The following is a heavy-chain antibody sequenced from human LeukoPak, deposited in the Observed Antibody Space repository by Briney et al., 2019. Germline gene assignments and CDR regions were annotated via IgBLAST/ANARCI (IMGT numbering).Heavy chain of an antibody. D-gene: IGHD3-22*01. V-gene: IGHV5-51*01. CDR2: IYPGDSDT. J-gene: IGHJ3*02. CDR1: GYSFTSYW. Sequence: GESLKISCKGSGYSFTSYWIGWVRQMPGKGLEWMGIIYPGDSDTRYSPSFQGQVTISADKSISTAYLQWSSLKASDTAMYYRARLYDSSVGAFDIWGQGTMVTVSS. CDR3: ARLYDSSVGAFDI.